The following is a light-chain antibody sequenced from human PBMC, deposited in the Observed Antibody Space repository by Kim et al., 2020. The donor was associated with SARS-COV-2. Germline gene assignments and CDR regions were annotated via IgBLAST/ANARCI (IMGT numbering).Light chain of an antibody. CDR3: QQYSHLPLT. CDR1: QSVSSN. CDR2: GAS. V-gene: IGKV3-15*01. J-gene: IGKJ4*01. Sequence: EIVMTQSPATLSVSPGERATLSCRASQSVSSNLAWYQQKPGQAPRLLIYGASTRATGIPGRFSGSGSGTEFTLTISSLRSEDFAVYYCQQYSHLPLTFGGGTKVDIK.